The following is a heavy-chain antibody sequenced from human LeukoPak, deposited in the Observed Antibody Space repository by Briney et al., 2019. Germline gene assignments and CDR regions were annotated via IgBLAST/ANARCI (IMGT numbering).Heavy chain of an antibody. D-gene: IGHD3-16*01. J-gene: IGHJ4*02. CDR1: GFTFSNYW. Sequence: GGSLRLSCAASGFTFSNYWMHWVRQAPGKGLVWVSRIDTDGITATYADSVKGRFTISRDNAKNTLYLQMNSLRAEDTAVYYCAREFEATGFWALDYWGQGTLVTASS. V-gene: IGHV3-74*01. CDR2: IDTDGITA. CDR3: AREFEATGFWALDY.